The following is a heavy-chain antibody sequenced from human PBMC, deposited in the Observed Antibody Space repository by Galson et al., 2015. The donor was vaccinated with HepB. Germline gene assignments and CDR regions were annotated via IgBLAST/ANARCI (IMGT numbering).Heavy chain of an antibody. D-gene: IGHD2-2*01. CDR3: ARVKVGHSTPFEY. V-gene: IGHV4-31*03. CDR1: GDSISRGGYY. Sequence: TLSLTCTVSGDSISRGGYYWGWIRQHPGKGLEWIGYIYYTGEKFYNPSLKSRVVISGDTSRNQFSLNLNPATAADTAVYYCARVKVGHSTPFEYWGQGILVTVSS. J-gene: IGHJ4*02. CDR2: IYYTGEK.